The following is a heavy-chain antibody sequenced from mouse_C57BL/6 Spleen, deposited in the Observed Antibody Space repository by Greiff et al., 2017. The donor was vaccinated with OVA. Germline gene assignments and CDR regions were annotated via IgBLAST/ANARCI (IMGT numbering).Heavy chain of an antibody. CDR1: GYTFTSYW. D-gene: IGHD2-4*01. CDR3: ARHDYDGYYAMDY. J-gene: IGHJ4*01. CDR2: IYPGSGST. V-gene: IGHV1-55*01. Sequence: VQLQQPGAELVKPGASVKMSCKASGYTFTSYWITWVKQRPGQGLEWIGDIYPGSGSTNYSEKFKSKATLTVDTSSSTAYMQLSSLTSEDSAVYYCARHDYDGYYAMDYWGQGTSVTVSS.